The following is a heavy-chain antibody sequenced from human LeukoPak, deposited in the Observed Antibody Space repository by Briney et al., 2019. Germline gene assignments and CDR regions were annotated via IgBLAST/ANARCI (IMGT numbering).Heavy chain of an antibody. V-gene: IGHV3-9*01. D-gene: IGHD2-2*01. CDR3: ARLYCSSTSCQVYYYYMDV. J-gene: IGHJ6*03. Sequence: GRSLRLSCAASGFTFDDYAMHWVRQAPGKGLEWVSGISWNSGSIGYADSVKGRFTISRDNAKNSLYLQMNSLRAEDTAVYYCARLYCSSTSCQVYYYYMDVWGKGTTVTVSS. CDR2: ISWNSGSI. CDR1: GFTFDDYA.